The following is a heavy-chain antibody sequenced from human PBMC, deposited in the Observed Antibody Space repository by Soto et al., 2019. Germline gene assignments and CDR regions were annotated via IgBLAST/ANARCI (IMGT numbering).Heavy chain of an antibody. J-gene: IGHJ6*02. CDR2: IIPIFGTA. Sequence: QVQLVQSGAAVKKPGSSVKVSCKASGGTFSSYAISWVRQAPGQGLEWMGGIIPIFGTANYAQKFQGRVKITADESTSPAYMELSSLRSEDTAVYYCAIRYSVRYSRRNKGYGMAVWGQGTTVTVSS. V-gene: IGHV1-69*01. CDR1: GGTFSSYA. D-gene: IGHD1-26*01. CDR3: AIRYSVRYSRRNKGYGMAV.